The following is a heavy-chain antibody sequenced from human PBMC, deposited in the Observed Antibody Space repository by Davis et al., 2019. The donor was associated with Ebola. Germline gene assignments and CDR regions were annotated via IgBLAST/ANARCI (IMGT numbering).Heavy chain of an antibody. CDR3: ARERYYDFWSGPLGY. CDR2: IIPIFGTA. V-gene: IGHV1-69*06. J-gene: IGHJ4*02. Sequence: SVQVSCKASGGTFSSYAISWVRQAPGQGLEWMGGIIPIFGTANYAQKFQGRVTITADKSTSTAYMELSSLRSEDTAVYYCARERYYDFWSGPLGYWGQGTLVTVSS. CDR1: GGTFSSYA. D-gene: IGHD3-3*01.